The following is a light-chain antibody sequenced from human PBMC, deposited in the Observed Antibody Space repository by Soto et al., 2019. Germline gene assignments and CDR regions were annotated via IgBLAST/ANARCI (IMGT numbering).Light chain of an antibody. Sequence: QSVLTQPASVSGSPGQSITISCTGTSSDVGSYNLVSWYQHHPGKAPKIMIYEVSKRPSGVSNRFSGSKSGNTASLTISGLQAEDETDYYCCSYAESSTLVFGGGTKVTVL. CDR2: EVS. CDR1: SSDVGSYNL. J-gene: IGLJ2*01. V-gene: IGLV2-23*02. CDR3: CSYAESSTLV.